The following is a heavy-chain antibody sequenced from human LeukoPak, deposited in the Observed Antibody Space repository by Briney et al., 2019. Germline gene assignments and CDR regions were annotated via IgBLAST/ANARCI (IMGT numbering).Heavy chain of an antibody. CDR3: ARDRSTSSYYVMDV. J-gene: IGHJ6*02. Sequence: SETLSLTCTASGGSISPFYWTWMRQPPGKGLEWIGYIYHNGGATYNPSLNSRVTLSVDKAKNQLSLNLRSVTAADTAVYYCARDRSTSSYYVMDVWGQGTTVTVSS. CDR2: IYHNGGA. D-gene: IGHD6-6*01. V-gene: IGHV4-59*01. CDR1: GGSISPFY.